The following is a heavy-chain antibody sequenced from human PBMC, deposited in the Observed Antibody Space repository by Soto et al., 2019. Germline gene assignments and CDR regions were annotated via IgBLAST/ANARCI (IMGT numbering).Heavy chain of an antibody. J-gene: IGHJ4*02. CDR3: ARHLADRDGYNPTLGDY. CDR2: IYYSGST. V-gene: IGHV4-39*01. D-gene: IGHD5-12*01. CDR1: GGSISSSSYY. Sequence: QLQLQESGPGLVKPSETLSLTCTVSGGSISSSSYYWGWIRQPPGKGLEWIGSIYYSGSTYYNPSLKSRVTISVDTSKNQFSLKLSSVTAADTAVYYCARHLADRDGYNPTLGDYWGQGTLVTVSS.